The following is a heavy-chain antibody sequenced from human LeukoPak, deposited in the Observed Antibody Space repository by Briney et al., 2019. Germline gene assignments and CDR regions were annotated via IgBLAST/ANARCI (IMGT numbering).Heavy chain of an antibody. Sequence: SETLSLTCTVSGGSISSYYWSWIRQPPGKGLEWIGYIYYSGSTNYNPSLKSRVTISVDTSKNQFSLKLSSVTAADTAVYYCAVIAAVDAFDIWGQGTMVTVSS. CDR3: AVIAAVDAFDI. D-gene: IGHD6-13*01. V-gene: IGHV4-59*12. CDR2: IYYSGST. CDR1: GGSISSYY. J-gene: IGHJ3*02.